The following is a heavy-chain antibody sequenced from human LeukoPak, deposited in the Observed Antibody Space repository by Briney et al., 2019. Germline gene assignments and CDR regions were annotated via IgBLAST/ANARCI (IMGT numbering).Heavy chain of an antibody. D-gene: IGHD3-3*01. J-gene: IGHJ3*02. CDR2: INPNSGGT. CDR3: ATDDYDFRSHAFDI. CDR1: GYTFTGYY. V-gene: IGHV1-2*04. Sequence: GASVTVSCTASGYTFTGYYMHWVRQAPGQGLEWMGWINPNSGGTNYAQKFQGWVTMTRDTSISTAYMELSRLRSDDTAVYYCATDDYDFRSHAFDIWGQGTMVTVSS.